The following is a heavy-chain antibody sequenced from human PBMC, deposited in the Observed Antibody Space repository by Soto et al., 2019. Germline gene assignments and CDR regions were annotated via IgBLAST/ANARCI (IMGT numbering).Heavy chain of an antibody. Sequence: GGSLRLSCAASGFTFSSYAMHWVRQAPGKGLEWVAVISYDGSNKYYADSVKGRFTISRDNSKNTLYLQMNSLRAEDTAVYYCARDQYLAYCGGDCLNPFDIWGQRTMVTVSS. D-gene: IGHD2-21*02. J-gene: IGHJ3*02. CDR1: GFTFSSYA. CDR3: ARDQYLAYCGGDCLNPFDI. V-gene: IGHV3-30-3*01. CDR2: ISYDGSNK.